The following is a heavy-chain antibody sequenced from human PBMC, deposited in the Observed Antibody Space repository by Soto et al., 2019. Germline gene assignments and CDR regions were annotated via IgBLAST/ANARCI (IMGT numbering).Heavy chain of an antibody. J-gene: IGHJ5*02. CDR3: ARMYYYDSSGYAYNWFGT. CDR2: TYYRSKRYN. V-gene: IGHV6-1*01. CDR1: GDNVSSNSAA. Sequence: SQTLSLTCAISGDNVSSNSAASPWIRQSPSRGLEWLGRTYYRSKRYNDYAVSVKSRITINPDTSKTQFSLQLNSVTPEDAAVYYCARMYYYDSSGYAYNWFGTWGQGTLVTVSS. D-gene: IGHD3-22*01.